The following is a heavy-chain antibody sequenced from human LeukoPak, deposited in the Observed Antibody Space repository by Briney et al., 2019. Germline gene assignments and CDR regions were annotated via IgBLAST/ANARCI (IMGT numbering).Heavy chain of an antibody. CDR3: AKQLEYCSDGSCYFPY. Sequence: GGSLRLSCAASGFTFSSSAMSWVRQAPGKGLEWVSAISNNGGYTYYADSVQGRFTISKDNSKSTLCLQMNSLRAEDTAVYYCAKQLEYCSDGSCYFPYWGQGTLVTVSS. CDR2: ISNNGGYT. V-gene: IGHV3-23*01. J-gene: IGHJ4*02. D-gene: IGHD2-15*01. CDR1: GFTFSSSA.